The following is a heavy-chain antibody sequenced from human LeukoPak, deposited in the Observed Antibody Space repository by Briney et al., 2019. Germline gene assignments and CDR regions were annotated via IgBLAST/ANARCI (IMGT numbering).Heavy chain of an antibody. J-gene: IGHJ4*02. CDR2: IKQDGSEK. Sequence: GGSLRLSCAASGFTFSSYWMSWVRHAPGKGLEWVANIKQDGSEKYYVDSVKGRFTISRDNAKNSLYLQMNSLRAEDTAVYYSARVIRSWYGYYLDYWGQGTLVTVSS. CDR3: ARVIRSWYGYYLDY. D-gene: IGHD6-13*01. CDR1: GFTFSSYW. V-gene: IGHV3-7*01.